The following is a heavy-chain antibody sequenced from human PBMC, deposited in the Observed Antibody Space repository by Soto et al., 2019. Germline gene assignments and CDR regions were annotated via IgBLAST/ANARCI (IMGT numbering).Heavy chain of an antibody. V-gene: IGHV3-23*01. D-gene: IGHD5-12*01. J-gene: IGHJ4*02. CDR3: AKSTGYSGYDHFDF. CDR2: ISGGGDIT. CDR1: GFSFDYFA. Sequence: GGSLRLSCAASGFSFDYFAMGWVRQSPGRGLEWVSSISGGGDITYDADSFKGRFIISRDKSKNTLYLEMNSLRVDDTAQYYCAKSTGYSGYDHFDFWGQGTVVTVS.